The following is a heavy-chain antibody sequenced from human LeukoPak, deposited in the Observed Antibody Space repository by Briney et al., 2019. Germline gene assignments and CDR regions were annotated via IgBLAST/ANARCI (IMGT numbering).Heavy chain of an antibody. CDR2: IYTSRST. D-gene: IGHD3-22*01. V-gene: IGHV4-4*07. CDR3: ARGARLYYYDSSGYYYSYYFDY. CDR1: GGSISSYY. Sequence: SETLSLTCTVSGGSISSYYWSWIRQPAGKGLEWIGRIYTSRSTNYNPSLKSRVTMSVDTSKNQFSLKLSSVTAADTAVYYCARGARLYYYDSSGYYYSYYFDYWGQGTLVTVSS. J-gene: IGHJ4*02.